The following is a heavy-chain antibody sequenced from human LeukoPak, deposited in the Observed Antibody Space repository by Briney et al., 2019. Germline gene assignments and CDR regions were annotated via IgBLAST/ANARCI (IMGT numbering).Heavy chain of an antibody. V-gene: IGHV3-64*01. CDR3: ARDRDGGFAFDI. Sequence: GGSLRLSCAASGFSFSNYVMHWVRQAPGKGLEYVSAIMPNGETRGYANSMMGRFTISRDNSKNTLYLQMGSLRVEDMAIYYCARDRDGGFAFDIWGQGTLVTVSS. J-gene: IGHJ3*02. CDR2: IMPNGETR. CDR1: GFSFSNYV. D-gene: IGHD2-15*01.